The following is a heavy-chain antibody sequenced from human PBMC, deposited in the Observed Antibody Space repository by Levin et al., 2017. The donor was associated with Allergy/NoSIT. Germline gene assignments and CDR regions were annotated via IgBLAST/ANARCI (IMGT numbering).Heavy chain of an antibody. D-gene: IGHD2-2*01. CDR1: GFTFSNYG. V-gene: IGHV3-33*01. CDR2: IWYDGSNK. Sequence: GGSLRLSCAASGFTFSNYGMHWVRQAPGKGLEWVAVIWYDGSNKFYADSVKGRFTISRDNSKNTLYLQMDSLRAEDTAVYYCARGFYQLRTPPHDYWGQGTLVTVSS. CDR3: ARGFYQLRTPPHDY. J-gene: IGHJ4*02.